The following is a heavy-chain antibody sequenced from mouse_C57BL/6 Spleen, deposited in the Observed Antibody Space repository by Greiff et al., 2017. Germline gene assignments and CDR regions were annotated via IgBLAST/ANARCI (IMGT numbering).Heavy chain of an antibody. CDR1: GYTFTSYW. J-gene: IGHJ3*01. CDR2: IDPSDTYT. Sequence: QVQLQQPGAELVMPGASVKLSCKASGYTFTSYWMPWVKQRPGQGLEWIGEIDPSDTYTNYTQKFKGKSTLTVDKSSSTAYMQLSSLTSEDSAVYYCARLYGRRVWFAYWGQGTLVTVSA. CDR3: ARLYGRRVWFAY. V-gene: IGHV1-69*01. D-gene: IGHD1-1*01.